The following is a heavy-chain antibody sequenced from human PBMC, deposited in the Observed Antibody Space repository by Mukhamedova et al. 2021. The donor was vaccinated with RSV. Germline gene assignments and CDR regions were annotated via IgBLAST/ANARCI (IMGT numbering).Heavy chain of an antibody. D-gene: IGHD3-10*01. CDR3: AQLNGRMVRGASSYYYFDY. V-gene: IGHV4-38-2*01. Sequence: IGSIYHSGSTYYNPSLKSRVTISVDTSKNQFSLKLSSVTAADTAVYYCAQLNGRMVRGASSYYYFDYWGQGNLATVS. J-gene: IGHJ4*02. CDR2: IYHSGST.